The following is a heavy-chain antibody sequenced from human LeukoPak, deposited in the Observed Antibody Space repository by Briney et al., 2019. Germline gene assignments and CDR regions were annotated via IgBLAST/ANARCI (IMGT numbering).Heavy chain of an antibody. J-gene: IGHJ3*02. CDR3: AKDIGPYDADAFDI. Sequence: PGGSLRLSCAASGFTFDDYAMHWVRQAPGKGLEWVSGISWNSGSIGYADSVKGRFTISRDNAKNSLYLQMNSLRAEDTALYYCAKDIGPYDADAFDIWGQGTTVTVSS. D-gene: IGHD3-22*01. CDR2: ISWNSGSI. V-gene: IGHV3-9*01. CDR1: GFTFDDYA.